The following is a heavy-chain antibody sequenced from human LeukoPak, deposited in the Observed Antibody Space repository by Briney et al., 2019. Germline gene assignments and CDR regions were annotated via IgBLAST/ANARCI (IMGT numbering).Heavy chain of an antibody. V-gene: IGHV3-23*01. CDR2: ISGSGGST. CDR3: ARAKRYYDSSGSSSYYFDY. D-gene: IGHD3-22*01. Sequence: PGGSLRLSCAASGFTFSSYAMSWVRQAPGKGLEWVSAISGSGGSTYYADSVKGRFTISRDNAKNSLYLQMNSLRAEDTAVYYCARAKRYYDSSGSSSYYFDYWGQGTLVTVSS. J-gene: IGHJ4*02. CDR1: GFTFSSYA.